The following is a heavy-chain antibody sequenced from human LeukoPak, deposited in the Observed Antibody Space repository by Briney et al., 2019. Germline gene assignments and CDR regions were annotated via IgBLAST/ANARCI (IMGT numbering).Heavy chain of an antibody. CDR3: ARALRNGHFDL. Sequence: SETLSLTCAVYGGSFSGYYWSWIRQPPGKGLEWIGEINHSGSTNYNPSLKSRVTISVDTSKNQFSLKLSSVTAADTAVYYCARALRNGHFDLWGRGTLVTVSS. CDR2: INHSGST. V-gene: IGHV4-34*01. J-gene: IGHJ2*01. CDR1: GGSFSGYY. D-gene: IGHD1-1*01.